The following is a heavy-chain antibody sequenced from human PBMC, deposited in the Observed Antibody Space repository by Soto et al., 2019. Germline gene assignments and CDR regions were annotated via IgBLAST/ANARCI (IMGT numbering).Heavy chain of an antibody. CDR3: AAAVMGYYYYGMDV. Sequence: SVKVSCKASGFTFTSSAVQWVRQARGQRLEWIGWIVVGSGNTNYAQKFQERVTITRDMSTSTAYMELSSLRSEDTAVYYCAAAVMGYYYYGMDVWGQGTTVTVSS. CDR2: IVVGSGNT. V-gene: IGHV1-58*01. D-gene: IGHD1-26*01. J-gene: IGHJ6*02. CDR1: GFTFTSSA.